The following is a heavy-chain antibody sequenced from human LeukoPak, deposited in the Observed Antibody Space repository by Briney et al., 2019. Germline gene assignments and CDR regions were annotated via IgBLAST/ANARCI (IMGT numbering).Heavy chain of an antibody. CDR3: ARPYYYYGMDV. Sequence: AGGSLRLSCAASGFTFSSYDMHSVRQATGKCLEWVSAIGAAGDTYYPGSVKGRFTISRENAKNSLYLQMNSLRAGDTAVYYCARPYYYYGMDVWGQGTTVTVSS. CDR2: IGAAGDT. J-gene: IGHJ6*02. V-gene: IGHV3-13*01. CDR1: GFTFSSYD.